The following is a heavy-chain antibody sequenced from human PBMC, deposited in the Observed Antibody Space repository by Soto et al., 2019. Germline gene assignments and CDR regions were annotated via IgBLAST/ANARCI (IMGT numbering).Heavy chain of an antibody. D-gene: IGHD3-10*01. CDR3: ASQGEKFADGDMAV. Sequence: ASVKVSCKASGYTFTSYGISWVRQAPGQGLEWMGWISAYNGNTNYAQKLQGRVTMTTDTSTSAAYMELRSLRSDDTAVYYCASQGEKFADGDMAVWGKGTTVTVSS. V-gene: IGHV1-18*01. J-gene: IGHJ6*03. CDR1: GYTFTSYG. CDR2: ISAYNGNT.